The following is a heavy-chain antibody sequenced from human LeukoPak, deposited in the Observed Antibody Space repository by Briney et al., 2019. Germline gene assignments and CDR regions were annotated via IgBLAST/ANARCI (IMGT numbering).Heavy chain of an antibody. CDR1: GGTFSGFA. J-gene: IGHJ5*01. CDR2: VIPSLGIS. D-gene: IGHD2/OR15-2a*01. Sequence: EASVKVSCTTSGGTFSGFAMNWVRQAPGQGPEWMGRVIPSLGISKYSQKFQDRLKVTADNSSTTAFMELTSLTSDDTAVYYCATFRWIDSWGQGTLVIVSS. CDR3: ATFRWIDS. V-gene: IGHV1-69*04.